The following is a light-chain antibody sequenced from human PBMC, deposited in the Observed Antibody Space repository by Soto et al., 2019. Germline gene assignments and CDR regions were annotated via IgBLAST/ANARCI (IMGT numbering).Light chain of an antibody. V-gene: IGLV1-44*01. J-gene: IGLJ2*01. Sequence: QSVLTQPPSASGTPGQRVTIACSGGSSNIESNTVNWYQQVPGTAPKLLVYSNNKRPSGVPDRFSGSKAGTSASLAISGLQSEDEADYYCATWDDSLNGWVIGGGTKLTVL. CDR3: ATWDDSLNGWV. CDR1: SSNIESNT. CDR2: SNN.